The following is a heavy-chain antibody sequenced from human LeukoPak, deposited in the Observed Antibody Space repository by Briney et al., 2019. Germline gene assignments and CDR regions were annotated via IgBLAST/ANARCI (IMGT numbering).Heavy chain of an antibody. CDR1: GDSVSSYSIA. Sequence: SQTLSLTCVISGDSVSSYSIAWNWIRQSPSRGLEWLGRTYYRSKWYNDYAVSVKSRITISPDTSKNQFSLQLNSVTPEDTAVYYCAREARGIGFDYWGQGTLVTVSS. CDR2: TYYRSKWYN. V-gene: IGHV6-1*01. CDR3: AREARGIGFDY. J-gene: IGHJ4*02.